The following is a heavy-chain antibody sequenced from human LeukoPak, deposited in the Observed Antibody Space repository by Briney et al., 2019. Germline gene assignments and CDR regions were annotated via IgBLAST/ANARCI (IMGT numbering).Heavy chain of an antibody. CDR2: INPNSGGT. Sequence: ASVTVSCKASGYTFTGYYMHWVRQAPGQGLEWMGWINPNSGGTNYAQKFQGRVTMTRDTSISTAYMELSRLRSDDTAVYYCARYYGSGSPGHYWGQGTLVTVSS. V-gene: IGHV1-2*02. CDR3: ARYYGSGSPGHY. CDR1: GYTFTGYY. D-gene: IGHD3-10*01. J-gene: IGHJ4*02.